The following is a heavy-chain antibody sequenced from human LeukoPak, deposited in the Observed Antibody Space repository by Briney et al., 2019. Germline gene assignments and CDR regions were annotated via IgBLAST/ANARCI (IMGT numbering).Heavy chain of an antibody. CDR2: TYYSGST. D-gene: IGHD5-18*01. CDR1: GGSISSYY. Sequence: SETLSLTCTVSGGSISSYYWSWIRQPPGKGLEWIGYTYYSGSTNYNPSLKSRVTISVDTSKNQFSLKLSSVTAADTAVYYCAVGAMDDYYYYGTDVWGQGTTVTVSS. V-gene: IGHV4-59*08. CDR3: AVGAMDDYYYYGTDV. J-gene: IGHJ6*02.